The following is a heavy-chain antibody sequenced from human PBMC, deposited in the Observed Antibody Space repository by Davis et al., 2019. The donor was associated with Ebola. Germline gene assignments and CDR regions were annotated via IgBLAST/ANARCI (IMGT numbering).Heavy chain of an antibody. CDR1: GFTFSDYY. J-gene: IGHJ4*02. CDR3: ARGNSRLWFRELFFDY. Sequence: PGGSLRLSCAASGFTFSDYYMSWIRQAPGKGLEWVSYISSSGSTIYYADSVKGRFTISRDNAKNSLYLQMNSLRAEDTAVYYCARGNSRLWFRELFFDYWGQGTLVTVSS. D-gene: IGHD3-10*01. V-gene: IGHV3-11*01. CDR2: ISSSGSTI.